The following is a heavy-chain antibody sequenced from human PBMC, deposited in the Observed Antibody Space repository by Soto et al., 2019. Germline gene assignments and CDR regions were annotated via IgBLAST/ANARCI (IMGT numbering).Heavy chain of an antibody. Sequence: SDTLSLTCTVSGGSISSYYWSWIRQPPGKGLEWIGYIYYSGSTNYNPSLKSRVTISVDTSKNQFSLKLSSVTAADTAVYYCASLGIQLWPPDYWGQGTLVTVSS. CDR2: IYYSGST. V-gene: IGHV4-59*07. CDR3: ASLGIQLWPPDY. J-gene: IGHJ4*02. D-gene: IGHD5-18*01. CDR1: GGSISSYY.